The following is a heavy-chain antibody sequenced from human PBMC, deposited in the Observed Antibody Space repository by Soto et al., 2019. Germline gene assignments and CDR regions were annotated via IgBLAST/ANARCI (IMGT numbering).Heavy chain of an antibody. J-gene: IGHJ6*02. V-gene: IGHV3-11*05. D-gene: IGHD3-3*02. CDR1: GFRFSDYY. CDR2: ISSSGHYT. Sequence: PGGSLRLSCSPSGFRFSDYYFSWIRQAPGKGLEWVSYISSSGHYTNYADSVKGRFTMSRDNVRNSLHLQMSSLRVEDTAVYYCVRELGGLDVWGRGTTVTVSS. CDR3: VRELGGLDV.